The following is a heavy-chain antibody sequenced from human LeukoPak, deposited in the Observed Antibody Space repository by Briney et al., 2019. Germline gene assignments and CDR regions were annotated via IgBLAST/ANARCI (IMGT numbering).Heavy chain of an antibody. CDR1: GSMYNYY. D-gene: IGHD3-10*01. V-gene: IGHV4-59*08. Sequence: PSETLSLTCTVSGSMYNYYWSWIRQPPGKGLEWIGYIYYSGSTNYNPSLKSRVTISVDTSKNQFSLKLSSVTAADTAVYYCARLRDYYGSGSYDIWGQGTMVTVSS. CDR2: IYYSGST. CDR3: ARLRDYYGSGSYDI. J-gene: IGHJ3*02.